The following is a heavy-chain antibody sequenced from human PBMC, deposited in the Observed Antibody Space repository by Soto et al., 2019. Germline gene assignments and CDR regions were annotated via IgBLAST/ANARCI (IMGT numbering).Heavy chain of an antibody. V-gene: IGHV5-51*01. CDR2: IYPHDSDT. CDR1: GYNFATYW. CDR3: ARRLDNTLDF. D-gene: IGHD1-20*01. J-gene: IGHJ4*02. Sequence: GEPLKISCKGSGYNFATYWIGWVRQMPGKGLEWMGIIYPHDSDTRYSPSFQGQVTISADKSISTAYLQWSSLKASDTAIYDCARRLDNTLDFWGQGTLVTVSS.